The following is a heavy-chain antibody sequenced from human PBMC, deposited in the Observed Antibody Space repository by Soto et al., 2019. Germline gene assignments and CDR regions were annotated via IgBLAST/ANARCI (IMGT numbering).Heavy chain of an antibody. Sequence: GGSLRLSCAASGFIFSDYVMSWVRQAPGKGLEWVSSISDTGDSTYSADSVKGRFTISRDNSKNTLYLQMNTLRPEDTAAYYCAKDLCTYSSGSCYFDYWGQGTLVTVSS. D-gene: IGHD6-19*01. CDR2: ISDTGDST. CDR1: GFIFSDYV. CDR3: AKDLCTYSSGSCYFDY. V-gene: IGHV3-23*01. J-gene: IGHJ4*02.